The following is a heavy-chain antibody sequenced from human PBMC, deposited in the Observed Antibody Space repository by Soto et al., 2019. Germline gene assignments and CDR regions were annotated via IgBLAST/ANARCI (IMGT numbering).Heavy chain of an antibody. D-gene: IGHD3-3*01. CDR1: EDSFGDYY. V-gene: IGHV1-2*02. CDR3: VRDAPSHQSIFAL. Sequence: SVKVSSKTSEDSFGDYYLHLVRQSPEQGLEWMGGINLNDGGTNSPRKFQGRLTMTRDKSITTVYMELSRLRSDDTAVYFCVRDAPSHQSIFALWGLGTLVTV. J-gene: IGHJ4*02. CDR2: INLNDGGT.